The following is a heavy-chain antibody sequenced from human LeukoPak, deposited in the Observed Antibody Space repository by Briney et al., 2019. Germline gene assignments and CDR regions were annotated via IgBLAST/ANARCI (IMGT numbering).Heavy chain of an antibody. D-gene: IGHD6-19*01. CDR1: GDSISRYY. V-gene: IGHV4-59*01. J-gene: IGHJ4*02. Sequence: SETLSLACTVSGDSISRYYWSWIRQPPGKGLEWIGYIFYSGSTNYNPSLESRVTISIDTSKNQFSLKLTSVTPADTAVYYCARVPVAAREYFDYWGQGTLVTVSS. CDR2: IFYSGST. CDR3: ARVPVAAREYFDY.